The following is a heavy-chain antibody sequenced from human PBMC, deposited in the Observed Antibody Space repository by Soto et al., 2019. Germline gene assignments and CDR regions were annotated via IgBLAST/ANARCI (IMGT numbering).Heavy chain of an antibody. J-gene: IGHJ6*02. V-gene: IGHV4-34*08. CDR1: GGTFSGYY. CDR2: IDHSGST. Sequence: SDTLSLTCGVYGGTFSGYYWSWIRQPPGRGLEWIGEIDHSGSTNYNPSLKSRVTISVDKSKNQVSLRLSSVTAADTAVYYCATDSTSYYYGMDVWGQGTTVTVSS. CDR3: ATDSTSYYYGMDV. D-gene: IGHD2-2*01.